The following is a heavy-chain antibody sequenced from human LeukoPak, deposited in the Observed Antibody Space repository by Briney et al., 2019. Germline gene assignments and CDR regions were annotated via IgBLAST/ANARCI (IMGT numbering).Heavy chain of an antibody. CDR2: IRSKTFGGTT. J-gene: IGHJ4*02. D-gene: IGHD5-18*01. CDR1: GFAFGTYA. CDR3: TRYSGRTDY. V-gene: IGHV3-49*03. Sequence: GGSLRLSCTSSGFAFGTYAVSWFRQAPGKGLEWVAFIRSKTFGGTTEYAVSVKGRFTISRDDSKSIAYLQMNSLKTEDTAVYYCTRYSGRTDYWGQGTLVSVSS.